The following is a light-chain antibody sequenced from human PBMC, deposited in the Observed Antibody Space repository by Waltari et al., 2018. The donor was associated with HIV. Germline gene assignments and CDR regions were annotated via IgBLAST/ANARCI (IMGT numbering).Light chain of an antibody. CDR2: GAS. CDR3: QLFGTSPPFT. Sequence: EVVMTQSPATVSASPGDSATFSCRASQSVGRSVAWYQKRPGQAPRILIYGASRRAAGIPDRFSGSGSGTDFTLIISRLEPEDFAVYYCQLFGTSPPFTFGPGTKVDIK. V-gene: IGKV3-20*01. J-gene: IGKJ3*01. CDR1: QSVGRS.